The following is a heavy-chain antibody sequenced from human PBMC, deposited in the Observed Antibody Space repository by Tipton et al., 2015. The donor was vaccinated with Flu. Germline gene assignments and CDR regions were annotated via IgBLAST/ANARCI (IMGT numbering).Heavy chain of an antibody. J-gene: IGHJ4*02. CDR2: TRNSYTT. D-gene: IGHD2-15*01. V-gene: IGHV3-72*01. CDR1: GFTLSDYN. CDR3: AKMGYCHSYICSWEDF. Sequence: SLRLPCAASGFTLSDYNMDWVRQAPGKGLEWLGRTRNSYTTEYAASVKGKFTISRDDSKNSLYLQMNSLKTEDTAVYYCAKMGYCHSYICSWEDFWGQGTLVTVSS.